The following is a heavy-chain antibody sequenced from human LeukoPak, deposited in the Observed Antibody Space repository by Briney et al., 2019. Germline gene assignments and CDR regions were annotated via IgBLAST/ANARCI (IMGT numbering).Heavy chain of an antibody. J-gene: IGHJ4*02. D-gene: IGHD5-18*01. CDR1: GFTFGSYN. Sequence: GGSLRLSCAASGFTFGSYNMHWVRQAPGKGLEWVANIKHDGSEKYYVDSVKGRFTISRDNAKNSLYLQMNSLRAEDTALYYCARDPTRGYSYGYEDYWGQGTLVTVSS. CDR2: IKHDGSEK. CDR3: ARDPTRGYSYGYEDY. V-gene: IGHV3-7*01.